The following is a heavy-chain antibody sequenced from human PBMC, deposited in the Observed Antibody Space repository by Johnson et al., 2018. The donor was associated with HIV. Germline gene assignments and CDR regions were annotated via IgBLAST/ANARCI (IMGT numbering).Heavy chain of an antibody. V-gene: IGHV3-66*01. J-gene: IGHJ3*02. CDR2: IYSAGST. CDR3: ARGGSSSWYGSKYYAFDI. CDR1: GFTFSSYA. Sequence: VQLVESGGGLVQPGGSLRLSCAASGFTFSSYAMSWVRQAPGKGLAWVSVIYSAGSTYYADSVKVRFTISRDNSKNTLYLQMNSLRAEDTAVYYCARGGSSSWYGSKYYAFDIWGEGTMVTVSS. D-gene: IGHD6-13*01.